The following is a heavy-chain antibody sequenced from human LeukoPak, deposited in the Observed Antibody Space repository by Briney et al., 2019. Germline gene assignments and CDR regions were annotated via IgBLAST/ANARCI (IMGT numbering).Heavy chain of an antibody. D-gene: IGHD3-22*01. CDR1: GGSISSYY. V-gene: IGHV4-59*01. CDR2: IYYSGST. J-gene: IGHJ4*02. Sequence: SETLSLTCTVSGGSISSYYWSWIQQPPGKGLEWIGYIYYSGSTNYNPSLKSRVTISVDTSKNQFSLKLSSVTAADTAVYYCARDGGSSGYTDYWGQGTLVTVSS. CDR3: ARDGGSSGYTDY.